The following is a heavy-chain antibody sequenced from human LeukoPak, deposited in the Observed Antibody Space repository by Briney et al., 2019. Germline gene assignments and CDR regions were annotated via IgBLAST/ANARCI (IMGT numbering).Heavy chain of an antibody. Sequence: ASVNVSCKASGYTFTGYYMHWVRQAPGQGLEWRGWINPNSGGTNYAQKFQGWVTMTRDTSISTAYMELSRLRSEDTAVYYCAREEGYCSSTSCYAVPHYYYGMDVWGQGTTVTVSS. D-gene: IGHD2-2*01. J-gene: IGHJ6*02. CDR2: INPNSGGT. CDR1: GYTFTGYY. V-gene: IGHV1-2*04. CDR3: AREEGYCSSTSCYAVPHYYYGMDV.